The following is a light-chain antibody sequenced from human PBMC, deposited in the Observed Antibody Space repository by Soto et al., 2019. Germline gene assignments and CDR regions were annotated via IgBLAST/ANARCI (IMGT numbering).Light chain of an antibody. J-gene: IGKJ1*01. V-gene: IGKV1-39*01. CDR2: AAS. CDR1: QSISSY. Sequence: DIQMTQSPSSLSASVGDRVTITCRASQSISSYLNWYQQKPGKAPKLLIYAASSLQSGVPSRFSGSGSGTDFTLTISSLQPEDFETYYCQQSYSTSFGQGTKVDIK. CDR3: QQSYSTS.